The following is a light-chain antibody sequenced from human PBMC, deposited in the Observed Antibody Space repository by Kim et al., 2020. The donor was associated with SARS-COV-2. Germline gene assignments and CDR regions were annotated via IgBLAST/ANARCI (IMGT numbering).Light chain of an antibody. J-gene: IGKJ4*01. CDR3: QQYGSPLT. CDR2: GAS. V-gene: IGKV3-20*01. Sequence: EIVLTQSPGTLSLSPGERATLSCRASQSVSSSYLAWYQQKPGQAPRLLIYGASSRATSIPDRFSGSGSGTDFTLTISRLEPEDFAVYYCQQYGSPLTFGGGTKVDIK. CDR1: QSVSSSY.